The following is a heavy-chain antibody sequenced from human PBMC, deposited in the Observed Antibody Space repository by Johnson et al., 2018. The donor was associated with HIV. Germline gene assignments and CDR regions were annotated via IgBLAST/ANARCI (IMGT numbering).Heavy chain of an antibody. CDR2: IKQDGSEK. V-gene: IGHV3-7*01. Sequence: VQLVESGGGVVQPGGSLRLSCAASGFTISSYWMSWVRQAPGKGLEWVANIKQDGSEKYYVDSVTGRFTISRDNAKNSLYLQMNSLRAEDTAVYYCAKDPVGATWAFDFRGQGTMVTVSA. CDR3: AKDPVGATWAFDF. D-gene: IGHD1-26*01. J-gene: IGHJ3*01. CDR1: GFTISSYW.